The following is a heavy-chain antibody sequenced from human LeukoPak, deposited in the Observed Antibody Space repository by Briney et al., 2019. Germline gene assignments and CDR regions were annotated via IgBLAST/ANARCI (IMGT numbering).Heavy chain of an antibody. CDR3: ARTWIVVVMGAFDI. CDR2: IYTSGST. V-gene: IGHV4-61*02. Sequence: SETLSLTCTLSGSSISSGSYYWSWIRHPAGKGLEWIGRIYTSGSTNNNPSLKSRVTISVDTSKTQFSVKLSSVTAADTAVYCCARTWIVVVMGAFDIWGQGTMVTVSS. CDR1: GSSISSGSYY. J-gene: IGHJ3*02. D-gene: IGHD3-22*01.